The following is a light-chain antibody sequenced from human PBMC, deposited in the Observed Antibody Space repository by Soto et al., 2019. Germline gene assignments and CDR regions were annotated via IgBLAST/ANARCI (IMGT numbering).Light chain of an antibody. CDR2: EVN. CDR3: SLYTTDRTYV. V-gene: IGLV2-18*01. Sequence: QSVLTQPPSLSGSPGQSVTISCAGTSSDFSSYNRVSWYQQPPGTGPKLIIYEVNNRPSGVPDRFSGSKSGNTGSLAISGLQDEDEAEYYCSLYTTDRTYVFGPRTKVTV. J-gene: IGLJ1*01. CDR1: SSDFSSYNR.